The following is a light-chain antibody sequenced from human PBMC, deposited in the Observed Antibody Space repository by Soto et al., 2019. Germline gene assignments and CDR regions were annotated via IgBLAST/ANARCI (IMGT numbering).Light chain of an antibody. J-gene: IGKJ2*01. Sequence: DIQMTQSPSTLSASVGDRVTITCRASQSISSWLAWYHQKPGKAPKLLIYDASSLESGVPSRFSGSGSGTEFTLTISSLQPDDFATYYCQQYNSYSVTFGQGTKLEIK. V-gene: IGKV1-5*01. CDR3: QQYNSYSVT. CDR1: QSISSW. CDR2: DAS.